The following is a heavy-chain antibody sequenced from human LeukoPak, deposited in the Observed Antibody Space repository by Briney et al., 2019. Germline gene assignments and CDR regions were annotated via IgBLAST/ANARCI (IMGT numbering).Heavy chain of an antibody. V-gene: IGHV3-30*18. J-gene: IGHJ4*02. CDR3: AKGPLRGTAAAIDY. CDR1: GFTFSSYW. Sequence: QFGGSLRLSCAASGFTFSSYWMTWVRQAPGKGLEWVAVISYDGRNKHYPDSVKGRFTISRDISTDTLWLQMDSLRTEDTAVYYCAKGPLRGTAAAIDYWGQGTLVTVSS. D-gene: IGHD2-2*01. CDR2: ISYDGRNK.